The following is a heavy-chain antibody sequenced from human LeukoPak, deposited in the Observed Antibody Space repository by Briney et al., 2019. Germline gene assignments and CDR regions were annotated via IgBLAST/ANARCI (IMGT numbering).Heavy chain of an antibody. D-gene: IGHD3-10*01. V-gene: IGHV3-23*01. CDR3: AKGVPHVAVRGVIITRY. CDR1: GFTFSSYA. Sequence: GGSLRLSCAASGFTFSSYAMSWVRQAPGKALEWVSAISGSGGSTYYADSVKGRFTISRDNSKNTLYLQMNSLRAEDTAVYYCAKGVPHVAVRGVIITRYWGQGTLVTVSS. CDR2: ISGSGGST. J-gene: IGHJ4*02.